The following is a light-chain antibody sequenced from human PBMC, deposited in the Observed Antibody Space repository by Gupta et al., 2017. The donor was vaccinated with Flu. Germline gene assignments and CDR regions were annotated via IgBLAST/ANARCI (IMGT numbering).Light chain of an antibody. CDR1: DLRDKY. V-gene: IGLV3-1*01. CDR2: QDK. Sequence: TQPPSVSVSPGQTARTTCPGHDLRDKYACWYQQKASQSPVMVIYQDKKRPPRIPKRFSGTNTGDTATLTISGTQAKDEAEYYCQAWSGTTGGVFGSGTKVTVL. J-gene: IGLJ1*01. CDR3: QAWSGTTGGV.